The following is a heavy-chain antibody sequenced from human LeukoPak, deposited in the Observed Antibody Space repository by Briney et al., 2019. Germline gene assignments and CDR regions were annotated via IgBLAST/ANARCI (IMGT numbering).Heavy chain of an antibody. CDR2: INSDGSST. J-gene: IGHJ3*02. CDR3: STGSGHAFDI. Sequence: GGSLRLSCAASGFTFSSYWMHWVRQAPGKGLVWVSRINSDGSSTSYADSVKGRFTISRYNAKNTLYVQMNSLRAEDTAVYYCSTGSGHAFDIWGRGTMVTVSS. D-gene: IGHD3-10*01. CDR1: GFTFSSYW. V-gene: IGHV3-74*01.